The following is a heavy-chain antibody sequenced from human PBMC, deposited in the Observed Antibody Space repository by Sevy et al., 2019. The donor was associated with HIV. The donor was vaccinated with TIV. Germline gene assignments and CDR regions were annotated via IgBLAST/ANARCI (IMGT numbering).Heavy chain of an antibody. CDR1: GFTFSSYD. Sequence: GGSLRLSCAASGFTFSSYDMSWVRQAPGKGLEWVSVISGSGVSTYYADSVNGGFTISRDNSKTMLYLQLNSLRAEDTGVYYCARSMGGFDAFDIWGQGTMVTVSS. CDR3: ARSMGGFDAFDI. V-gene: IGHV3-23*01. D-gene: IGHD6-25*01. J-gene: IGHJ3*02. CDR2: ISGSGVST.